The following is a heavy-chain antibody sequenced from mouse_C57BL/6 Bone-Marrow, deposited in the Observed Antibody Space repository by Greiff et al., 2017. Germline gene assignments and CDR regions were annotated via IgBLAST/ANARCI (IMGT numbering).Heavy chain of an antibody. CDR1: GYTFTDYE. D-gene: IGHD2-14*01. V-gene: IGHV1-15*01. Sequence: QVQLQQSGAELVRPGASVTLSCKASGYTFTDYEMHWVKQTPVHGLEWIGAIDPETGGTAYNQKFKGKAILTADKSSSTAYMELRSLTSEDSAVYYCTGGVRRGFDYWGQGTTLTVSS. J-gene: IGHJ2*01. CDR3: TGGVRRGFDY. CDR2: IDPETGGT.